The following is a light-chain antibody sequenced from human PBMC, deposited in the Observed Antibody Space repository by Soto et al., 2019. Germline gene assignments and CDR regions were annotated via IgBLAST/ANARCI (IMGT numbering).Light chain of an antibody. Sequence: DIVMTQSQLSLRVTPGESASISCSSSESLLHTNGNIYLDWYLQTPGQSPQLLIYFRSTRASGVPDRFSGSGSDTDFTLTISRVEAEDVGVYYCMQALQTRWTFGQGTKVDIK. V-gene: IGKV2-28*01. CDR2: FRS. J-gene: IGKJ1*01. CDR3: MQALQTRWT. CDR1: ESLLHTNGNIY.